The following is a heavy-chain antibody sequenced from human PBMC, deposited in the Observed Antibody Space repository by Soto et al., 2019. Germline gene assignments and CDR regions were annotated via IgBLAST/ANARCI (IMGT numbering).Heavy chain of an antibody. CDR3: ASHDVMAWGFDI. CDR1: VCTFSSCQ. D-gene: IGHD3-16*01. CDR2: INACNGNT. Sequence: KVYVCTFSSCQIQWVRQAPGQRLEWMGWINACNGNTKYSQKFQGRVTITRDTSASTAYMELSSLRSEDTAVYYCASHDVMAWGFDIWGQGTMVTVSS. J-gene: IGHJ3*02. V-gene: IGHV1-3*01.